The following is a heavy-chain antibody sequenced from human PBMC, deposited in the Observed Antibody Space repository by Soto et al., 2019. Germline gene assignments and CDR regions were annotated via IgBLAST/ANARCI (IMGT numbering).Heavy chain of an antibody. CDR1: GYTLSRYG. J-gene: IGHJ4*02. D-gene: IGHD1-1*01. CDR3: ARGSDRYNWHDPWAY. CDR2: ITTYQSQT. Sequence: ASVKVSCKASGYTLSRYGITWMRQAPGQGLEWLGWITTYQSQTIYAQKVQGRVTLTTDTSTNTAYMDLTSLKSDDTAVYYCARGSDRYNWHDPWAYWGQGTQVTVSS. V-gene: IGHV1-18*01.